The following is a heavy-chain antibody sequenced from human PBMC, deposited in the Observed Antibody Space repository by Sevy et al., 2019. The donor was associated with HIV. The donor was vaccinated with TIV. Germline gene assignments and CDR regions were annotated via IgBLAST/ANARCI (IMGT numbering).Heavy chain of an antibody. V-gene: IGHV3-33*01. Sequence: GGSLRLSCAASGFTFSSYGMHWVRQAPGKGLEWVAVIWYDGSNKYYADSVKGRFTISRDNSKNTLYLQMNSLRAEDTAVYYCPRVDWGEYYFDYWGQGTLVTVSS. CDR3: PRVDWGEYYFDY. CDR2: IWYDGSNK. D-gene: IGHD3-10*01. J-gene: IGHJ4*02. CDR1: GFTFSSYG.